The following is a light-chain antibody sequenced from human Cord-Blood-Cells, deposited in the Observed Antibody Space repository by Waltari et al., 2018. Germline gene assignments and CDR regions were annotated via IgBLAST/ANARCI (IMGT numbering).Light chain of an antibody. J-gene: IGKJ2*03. CDR3: QQYNSYSYS. Sequence: VTITCRASQSISSWLAWYQQKPGKAPKLLIYKASSLESGVPSRFSGSGSGTEFTLTISSLQPDDFATYYCQQYNSYSYSFGQGTKLEIK. CDR2: KAS. CDR1: QSISSW. V-gene: IGKV1-5*03.